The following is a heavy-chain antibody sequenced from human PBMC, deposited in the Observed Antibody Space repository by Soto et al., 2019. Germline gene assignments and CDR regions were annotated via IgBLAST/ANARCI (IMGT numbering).Heavy chain of an antibody. D-gene: IGHD2-8*01. Sequence: QLLESGGGLVQTGGSLRLSCTASGSTFSNYAMSWVRQAPGKGLEWVSGIRSSGESTYYADSVKGRLTISRDNSKTMLYLQINSLRAEDTAVYYCAKGGRRVLIPMDVWGQGTTVTVSS. V-gene: IGHV3-23*01. J-gene: IGHJ6*02. CDR3: AKGGRRVLIPMDV. CDR2: IRSSGEST. CDR1: GSTFSNYA.